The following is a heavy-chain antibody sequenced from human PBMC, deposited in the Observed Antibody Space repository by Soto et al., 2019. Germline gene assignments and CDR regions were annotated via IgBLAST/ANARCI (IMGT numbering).Heavy chain of an antibody. J-gene: IGHJ6*02. V-gene: IGHV1-2*02. CDR1: GYTFTGYY. CDR3: ARDRDYSNYYYYGMDV. D-gene: IGHD4-4*01. CDR2: INPNSGGT. Sequence: ASVKVSCKASGYTFTGYYMHWVRQAPGQGLEWMGWINPNSGGTNYAQKFQGRVTMTRDTSISTAYMELSRLRSDDTAVYYCARDRDYSNYYYYGMDVWGQGTTVTVSS.